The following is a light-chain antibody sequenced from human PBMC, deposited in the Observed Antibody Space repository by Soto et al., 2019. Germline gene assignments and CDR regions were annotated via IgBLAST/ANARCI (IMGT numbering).Light chain of an antibody. CDR3: QQRLTTWT. V-gene: IGKV1-39*01. CDR1: QSVGNF. CDR2: AAS. Sequence: DILMTPSPSSLSISVGDRVTITCRAIQSVGNFLNWYQQKPGLPPKYLIYAASNLQSGVPSRFSGSGSGTDFTLTIRMLQQEDCATYYCQQRLTTWTFGQGTKVEVK. J-gene: IGKJ1*01.